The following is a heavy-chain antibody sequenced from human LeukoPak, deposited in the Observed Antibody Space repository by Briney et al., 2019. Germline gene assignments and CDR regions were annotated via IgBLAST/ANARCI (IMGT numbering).Heavy chain of an antibody. Sequence: ASVKVSCKASGYTFTSYGISWVRQAPGQGLEWMGWISAYNGNANYAQKLQGRVTMTTDTSTSTAYMELRSLRSDDTAVYYCAGPRRYGDLGYWGQGTLVTVSS. CDR2: ISAYNGNA. CDR1: GYTFTSYG. CDR3: AGPRRYGDLGY. V-gene: IGHV1-18*01. D-gene: IGHD4-17*01. J-gene: IGHJ4*02.